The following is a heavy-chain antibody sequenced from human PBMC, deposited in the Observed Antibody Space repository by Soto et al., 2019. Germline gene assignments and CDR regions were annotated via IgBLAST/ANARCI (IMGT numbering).Heavy chain of an antibody. CDR1: GGSVSSGSYY. CDR2: IYYSGST. V-gene: IGHV4-31*03. D-gene: IGHD3-22*01. CDR3: ARGVDDSSGYYLNYFDY. Sequence: SETLSLTCTVSGGSVSSGSYYWSWIRQHPGKGLEWIGYIYYSGSTYYNPSLKSRVTISVDTSKNQFSLKLSSVTAADTAVYYCARGVDDSSGYYLNYFDYWGQGTLVTVSS. J-gene: IGHJ4*02.